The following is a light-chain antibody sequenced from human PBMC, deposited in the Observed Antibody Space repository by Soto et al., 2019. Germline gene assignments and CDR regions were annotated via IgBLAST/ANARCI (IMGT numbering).Light chain of an antibody. V-gene: IGKV3-15*01. CDR2: GAY. CDR3: QQYNSWPPTWT. CDR1: QSVSSI. J-gene: IGKJ1*01. Sequence: EIVMTQSPATLSVSPGERATLSCRASQSVSSILAWYQQKPGQAPRLLIYGAYTRATGIPARFSGSGSGTEYTLTISSLQSEDFAVYYCQQYNSWPPTWTFGQGTKVEIK.